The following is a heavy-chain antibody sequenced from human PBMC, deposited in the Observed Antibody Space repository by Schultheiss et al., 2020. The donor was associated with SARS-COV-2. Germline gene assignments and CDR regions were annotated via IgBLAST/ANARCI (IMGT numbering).Heavy chain of an antibody. V-gene: IGHV3-13*01. CDR2: IGTAGDT. CDR3: ARVPLRYCSGGSCSLWGMDV. CDR1: GFTFSSYD. Sequence: GGSLRLSCAASGFTFSSYDMHWVRQATGKGLEWVSAIGTAGDTYYPGSVKGRFTISRDNSKNTLYLQMNSLRAEDTAVYYCARVPLRYCSGGSCSLWGMDVWGQGTTVTVSS. D-gene: IGHD2-15*01. J-gene: IGHJ6*02.